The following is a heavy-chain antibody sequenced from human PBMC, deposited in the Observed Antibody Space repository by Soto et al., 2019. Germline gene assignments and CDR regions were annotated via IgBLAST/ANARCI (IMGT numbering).Heavy chain of an antibody. CDR3: ARVKMATITWDY. Sequence: QLQLQESGSGLVKPSQTLSLTCAVSGGSISSGGYSWSWIRQPPGKGLEWIGYIYHSGSTYYNPALKSRGTISVDRSKNQFSLKLSSVTSADTAVYCCARVKMATITWDYWGQGTLVTVSS. CDR1: GGSISSGGYS. J-gene: IGHJ4*02. CDR2: IYHSGST. V-gene: IGHV4-30-2*01. D-gene: IGHD5-12*01.